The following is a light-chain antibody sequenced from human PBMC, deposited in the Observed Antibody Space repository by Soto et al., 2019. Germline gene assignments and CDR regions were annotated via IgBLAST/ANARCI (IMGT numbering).Light chain of an antibody. CDR2: KAS. V-gene: IGKV1-5*03. CDR1: QSISSW. CDR3: QQANSFPWT. J-gene: IGKJ1*01. Sequence: DTQITQSPSTLSASVGDRVTITCRASQSISSWLAWYQQKPGKAPKLLIYKASSLQSGVPSRFSGSGSGTDFTLTISSLQPEDFATYYCQQANSFPWTFGQGTKVDIK.